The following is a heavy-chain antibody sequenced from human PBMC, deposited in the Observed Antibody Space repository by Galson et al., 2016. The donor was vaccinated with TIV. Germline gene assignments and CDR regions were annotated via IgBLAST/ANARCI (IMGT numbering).Heavy chain of an antibody. D-gene: IGHD6-13*01. J-gene: IGHJ6*02. V-gene: IGHV4-61*10. CDR3: ARGRRAGLMDV. CDR1: GGSISRGSQY. CDR2: IHTSGST. Sequence: SETLSLTCTVSGGSISRGSQYWTWIRQSAGKGLEWIGYIHTSGSTYDNDHPSLKSRVSISLDTSKSQFSLKLKSVTAADTAVYYCARGRRAGLMDVWGQGTTVIVSS.